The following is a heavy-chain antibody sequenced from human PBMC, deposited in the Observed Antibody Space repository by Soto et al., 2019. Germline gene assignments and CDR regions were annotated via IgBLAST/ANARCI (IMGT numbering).Heavy chain of an antibody. D-gene: IGHD3-10*01. Sequence: QLQLQESGPGLVKPSETLSLTAPVSVASIRSGGNSWGGFRHPPGRGREGFGSIYYSGSTYYNPPLKSRVTISVDTSKNQFSLKLSSVTAADTAVYYCASLLLWFGESPSFDYWGQGTLVTVSS. CDR2: IYYSGST. V-gene: IGHV4-39*01. J-gene: IGHJ4*02. CDR3: ASLLLWFGESPSFDY. CDR1: VASIRSGGNS.